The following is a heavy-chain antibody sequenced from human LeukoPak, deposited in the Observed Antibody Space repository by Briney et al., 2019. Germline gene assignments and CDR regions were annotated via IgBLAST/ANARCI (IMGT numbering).Heavy chain of an antibody. V-gene: IGHV1-69*04. CDR2: IIPSLDVA. D-gene: IGHD4-23*01. CDR3: AKERKLLPFDC. CDR1: GDTFIPYT. J-gene: IGHJ4*02. Sequence: SVKVSCKASGDTFIPYTFSWVRQAPGQGLEWIGRIIPSLDVANYAQKFQGRVTLSADRDTATTYMELSSLRSEDTAVYYCAKERKLLPFDCWGQGTLVTVSS.